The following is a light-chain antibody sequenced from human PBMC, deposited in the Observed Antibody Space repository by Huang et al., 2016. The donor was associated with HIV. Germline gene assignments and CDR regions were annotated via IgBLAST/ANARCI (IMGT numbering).Light chain of an antibody. J-gene: IGKJ1*01. CDR1: QSISTY. CDR3: QQSYTTPWT. CDR2: GVS. Sequence: DIQMTQSPSSLSASVGDRVTITCRASQSISTYLNWYQHKSGKAPKLLIYGVSNLQSGAPSRFSGSGSGTDFTLTINSLQPEDFATYSCQQSYTTPWTFGQGTKVEIK. V-gene: IGKV1-39*01.